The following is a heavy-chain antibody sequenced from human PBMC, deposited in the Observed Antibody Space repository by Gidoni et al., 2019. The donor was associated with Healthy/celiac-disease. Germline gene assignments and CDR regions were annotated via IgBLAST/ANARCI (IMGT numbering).Heavy chain of an antibody. CDR1: GGSISSSSYY. CDR3: ARQGHAQYYDFWSGYSVSASSPKNWFDP. J-gene: IGHJ5*02. V-gene: IGHV4-39*01. CDR2: IYYSGST. D-gene: IGHD3-3*01. Sequence: QLQLQESGPGLVKPSETLSLTCTVSGGSISSSSYYWGWIRQPPGKGLEWIGSIYYSGSTYYNPSLKSRVTISVDTSKNQFSLKLSSVTAADTAVYYCARQGHAQYYDFWSGYSVSASSPKNWFDPWGQGTLVTVSS.